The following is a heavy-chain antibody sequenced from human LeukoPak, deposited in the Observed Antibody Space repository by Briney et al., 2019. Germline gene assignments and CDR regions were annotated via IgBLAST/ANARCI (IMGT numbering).Heavy chain of an antibody. CDR3: ARDIAAAGTPWFDP. V-gene: IGHV1-2*02. Sequence: ASVKVSCKASGYTFTGYYMHWVRQAPGQGLEWMGWINPNSGGTNYAQKFQSRVTMTRDTSISTAYMELSRLRSDDTAVYYCARDIAAAGTPWFDPWGQGTLVTVSS. D-gene: IGHD6-13*01. CDR1: GYTFTGYY. CDR2: INPNSGGT. J-gene: IGHJ5*02.